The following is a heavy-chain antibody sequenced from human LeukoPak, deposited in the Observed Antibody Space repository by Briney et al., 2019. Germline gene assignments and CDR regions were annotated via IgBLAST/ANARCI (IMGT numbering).Heavy chain of an antibody. D-gene: IGHD3-3*01. V-gene: IGHV4-30-2*01. J-gene: IGHJ6*03. CDR3: ARDSLLRFLEGPLDYYYYMDV. Sequence: SQTLSLTCTVSGGSISSGGYYWSWIRQPPGKGLEWIGYIYHSGSTYYNPSLKSRVTISVDRSKNQFSLKLSSVTAADTAVYYCARDSLLRFLEGPLDYYYYMDVWGKGTTVTVSS. CDR1: GGSISSGGYY. CDR2: IYHSGST.